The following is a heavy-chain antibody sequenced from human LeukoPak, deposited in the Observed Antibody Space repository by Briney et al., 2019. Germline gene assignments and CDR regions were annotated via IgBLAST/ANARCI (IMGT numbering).Heavy chain of an antibody. CDR3: ARLSSTWYQDWYFDL. V-gene: IGHV4-4*07. CDR1: GGSISSYD. CDR2: IYTSGST. Sequence: SETLSLTCTVSGGSISSYDWSWIRQPAGKGLEWIGRIYTSGSTNYNPSLKSRVTMSVDTSKNQFSLKLNSVTAADTAVYYCARLSSTWYQDWYFDLWGRGTLVTVSS. J-gene: IGHJ2*01. D-gene: IGHD6-13*01.